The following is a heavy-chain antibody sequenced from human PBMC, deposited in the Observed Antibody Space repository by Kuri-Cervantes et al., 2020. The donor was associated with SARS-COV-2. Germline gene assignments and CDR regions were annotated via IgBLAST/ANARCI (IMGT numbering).Heavy chain of an antibody. CDR1: GYPFTDYP. J-gene: IGHJ6*02. Sequence: SVKVSCKASGYPFTDYPMHWVRQAPGQGLEWMGIINPSGGSTSYAQTFQGRLTMTRDASTSTVSMELSSLRSEDTAVYYCATSGGSLQRMIYFYAMEVWGHGTTVTVSS. CDR3: ATSGGSLQRMIYFYAMEV. CDR2: INPSGGST. D-gene: IGHD1-26*01. V-gene: IGHV1-46*01.